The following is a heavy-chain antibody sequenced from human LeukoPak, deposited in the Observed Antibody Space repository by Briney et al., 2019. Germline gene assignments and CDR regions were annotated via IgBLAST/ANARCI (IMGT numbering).Heavy chain of an antibody. Sequence: GGSLTLSCASSVFTFSSYEMNWVRQAPGKGLEWVSYISSSGSTIYYADSVKGRFTISRDNAKNSLYLQMNSLRAEDTAVYYCARGYYDSSGPYYYYYYMDVWGKGTTVTISS. V-gene: IGHV3-48*03. CDR3: ARGYYDSSGPYYYYYYMDV. J-gene: IGHJ6*03. D-gene: IGHD3-22*01. CDR1: VFTFSSYE. CDR2: ISSSGSTI.